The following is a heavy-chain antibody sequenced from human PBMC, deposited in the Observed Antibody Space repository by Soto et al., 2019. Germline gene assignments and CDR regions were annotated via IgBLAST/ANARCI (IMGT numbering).Heavy chain of an antibody. CDR2: IIPLFGTT. Sequence: QVQLVQSGADLKKPGSSVKVSCKASGGSFSNSSISWVRQAPGQGLEGMGGIIPLFGTTNYAQKFRGRVTITADESTSTAYMEMSSLRFEDTAVYYCARAHGSSWYNWFEPWGQGTLVTVSS. V-gene: IGHV1-69*01. CDR1: GGSFSNSS. CDR3: ARAHGSSWYNWFEP. D-gene: IGHD6-13*01. J-gene: IGHJ5*02.